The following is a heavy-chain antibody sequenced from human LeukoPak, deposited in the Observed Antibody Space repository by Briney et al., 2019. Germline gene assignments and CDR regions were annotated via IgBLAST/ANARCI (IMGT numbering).Heavy chain of an antibody. Sequence: GGSLRLSCAASGFTFSSYAMSWVRQAPGKGVEWVSGISGSGGSTYYADSVKGRFTISRDNSKNTLYLQMNSLRAEDTAVYYCAKGRDGYNADFDYWGQGTLVTVSS. J-gene: IGHJ4*02. D-gene: IGHD5-24*01. V-gene: IGHV3-23*01. CDR3: AKGRDGYNADFDY. CDR1: GFTFSSYA. CDR2: ISGSGGST.